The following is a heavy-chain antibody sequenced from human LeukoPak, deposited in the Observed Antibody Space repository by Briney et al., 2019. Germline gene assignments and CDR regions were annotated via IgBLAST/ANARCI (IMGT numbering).Heavy chain of an antibody. Sequence: QSGGSLRLSCAASGFTFSSYAMHWVRQAPGKGLEWVAVISYDGSNKYYADSVKGRFTISRDNSKSTLYLQMNSLRAEDTAVYYCARDLGSGWHLGAFDIWGQGTMVTVSS. CDR2: ISYDGSNK. D-gene: IGHD6-19*01. CDR1: GFTFSSYA. V-gene: IGHV3-30*04. J-gene: IGHJ3*02. CDR3: ARDLGSGWHLGAFDI.